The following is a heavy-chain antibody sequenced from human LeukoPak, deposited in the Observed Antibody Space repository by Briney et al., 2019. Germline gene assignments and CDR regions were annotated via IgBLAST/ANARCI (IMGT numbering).Heavy chain of an antibody. Sequence: SETLSLTCAVYGGSLSGYYWSWIRQPPGKGLEWIGEINHGGSTNYNPSLKSRVTISVDTSKNQFSLKLSSVTAADTAVYYCARRYSFSGSDYWGQGTLVTVSS. J-gene: IGHJ4*02. D-gene: IGHD6-19*01. CDR3: ARRYSFSGSDY. V-gene: IGHV4-34*01. CDR1: GGSLSGYY. CDR2: INHGGST.